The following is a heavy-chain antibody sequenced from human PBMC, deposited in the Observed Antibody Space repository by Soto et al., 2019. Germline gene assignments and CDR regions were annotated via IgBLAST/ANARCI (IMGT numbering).Heavy chain of an antibody. CDR1: GFTFSSYA. J-gene: IGHJ4*02. CDR3: AKGLGFPDYYFDY. Sequence: GGSLRLSCAASGFTFSSYAMSWVRQAPGKGLEWVSAISGSGGSTYYADSVKGRFTISRDNSKNTLYLQMNRLRAEDTAVYYCAKGLGFPDYYFDYWGQGTLVTVSS. D-gene: IGHD2-21*01. CDR2: ISGSGGST. V-gene: IGHV3-23*01.